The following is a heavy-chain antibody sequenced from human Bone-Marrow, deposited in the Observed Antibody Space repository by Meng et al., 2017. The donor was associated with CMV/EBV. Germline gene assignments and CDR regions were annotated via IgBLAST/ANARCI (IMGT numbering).Heavy chain of an antibody. Sequence: GESLKISCAASGFTFSTYNMNWVRQAPGKGLEWVSAISGSGGSTYYADSVKGRFTISRDNSKNTLYLQMNSLRAEDTAVYYCAKGPSSIAARPGPIYYFDYWGQGTLVTVSS. CDR2: ISGSGGST. V-gene: IGHV3-23*01. CDR3: AKGPSSIAARPGPIYYFDY. CDR1: GFTFSTYN. J-gene: IGHJ4*02. D-gene: IGHD6-6*01.